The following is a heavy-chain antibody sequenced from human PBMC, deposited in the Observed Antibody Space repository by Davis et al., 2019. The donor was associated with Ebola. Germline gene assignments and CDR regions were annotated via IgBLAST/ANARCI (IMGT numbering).Heavy chain of an antibody. J-gene: IGHJ4*02. Sequence: GGSLRPSCAASGFTFSSYGMHWVRQAPGKGLEWVSVIYSGGSTYYADSVKGRFTISRDNSKNTLYLQMNTLRAEDTAVYYCASYSPYCSGGQGTLVTVSS. CDR2: IYSGGST. V-gene: IGHV3-NL1*01. D-gene: IGHD3-10*02. CDR3: ASYSPYCS. CDR1: GFTFSSYG.